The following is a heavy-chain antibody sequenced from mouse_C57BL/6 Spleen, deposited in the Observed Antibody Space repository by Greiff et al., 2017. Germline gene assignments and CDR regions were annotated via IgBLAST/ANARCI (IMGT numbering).Heavy chain of an antibody. V-gene: IGHV1-80*01. J-gene: IGHJ2*01. CDR3: ARERTRYFDY. CDR2: IYPGDGDT. CDR1: GYAFSSYW. Sequence: VMLVESGAELVKPGASVKISCKASGYAFSSYWMNWVKQRPGKGLEWIGQIYPGDGDTNYNGKFKGKATLTADKSSSTAYMQLSSLTSEDSAVYFCARERTRYFDYWGQGTTLTVSS.